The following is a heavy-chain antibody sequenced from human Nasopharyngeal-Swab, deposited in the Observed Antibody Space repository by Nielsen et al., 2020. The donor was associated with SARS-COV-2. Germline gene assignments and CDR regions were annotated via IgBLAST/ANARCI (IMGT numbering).Heavy chain of an antibody. Sequence: WIRQPPGKGLEWVSYISSSSSTIYYADSVKGRFTISRDNAKNSLYLQMNSLRAEDTAVYYCARGFYYGSGSQGFDYWGQGTLVTVSS. CDR2: ISSSSSTI. CDR3: ARGFYYGSGSQGFDY. V-gene: IGHV3-48*04. D-gene: IGHD3-10*01. J-gene: IGHJ4*02.